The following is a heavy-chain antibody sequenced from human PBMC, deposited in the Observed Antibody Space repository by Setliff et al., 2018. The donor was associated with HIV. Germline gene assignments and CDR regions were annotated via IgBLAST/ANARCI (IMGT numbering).Heavy chain of an antibody. CDR3: ARSYYNFANGYYYYYMDV. V-gene: IGHV4-59*01. Sequence: ASETLSLTCTVSGGSISSYYWSWIRQPPGKGLEWIGYIYYSGSTNYNPSLKSRVTISVDTSKNQFSLKLSSVTAADTAVYYCARSYYNFANGYYYYYMDVLGKGTTVTVSS. D-gene: IGHD3-3*01. CDR1: GGSISSYY. CDR2: IYYSGST. J-gene: IGHJ6*03.